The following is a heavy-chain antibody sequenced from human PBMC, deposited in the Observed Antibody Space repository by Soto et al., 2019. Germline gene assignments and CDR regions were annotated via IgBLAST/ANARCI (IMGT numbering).Heavy chain of an antibody. D-gene: IGHD3-10*01. CDR3: ARDSYGSGYGMDV. V-gene: IGHV2-5*02. CDR2: IYWDDDK. CDR1: GFSLTRGVA. J-gene: IGHJ6*02. Sequence: SGPTLVNPTQALTLTCTFSGFSLTRGVAVGWIRQPPGKALEWLALIYWDDDKRYSPSLKNRLTIIKDTSKNQVVLIMTNLGPVDTATYYCARDSYGSGYGMDVWGQGTTVTVSS.